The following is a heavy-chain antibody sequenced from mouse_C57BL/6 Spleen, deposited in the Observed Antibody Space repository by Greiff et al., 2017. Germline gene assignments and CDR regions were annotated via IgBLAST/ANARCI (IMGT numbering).Heavy chain of an antibody. CDR2: ISSGGSYT. D-gene: IGHD2-4*01. CDR1: GFTFSSYG. V-gene: IGHV5-6*01. J-gene: IGHJ2*01. Sequence: EVQRVESGGDLVKPGGSLKLSCAASGFTFSSYGMSWVRQTPDKRLEWVATISSGGSYTYYPDSLKGRFTISRDNAKNTLYLQISSLTSEDTAMYYCAREEGLRGFDYWGQGTTLTVSS. CDR3: AREEGLRGFDY.